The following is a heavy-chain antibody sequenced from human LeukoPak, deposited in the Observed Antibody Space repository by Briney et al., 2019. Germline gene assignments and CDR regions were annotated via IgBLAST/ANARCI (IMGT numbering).Heavy chain of an antibody. CDR1: GSTFRGFA. D-gene: IGHD3-10*01. V-gene: IGHV3-21*01. CDR2: ISSSSSYI. Sequence: GGSLDPSVQALGSTFRGFAMTWFGKAQGKGLDWVHSISSSSSYIYYADSVKGRFTISRDNAKNSLYLQMNSLRAEDTAVYYCAYMVRGVNRINFDYWGQGTLVTVSS. CDR3: AYMVRGVNRINFDY. J-gene: IGHJ4*02.